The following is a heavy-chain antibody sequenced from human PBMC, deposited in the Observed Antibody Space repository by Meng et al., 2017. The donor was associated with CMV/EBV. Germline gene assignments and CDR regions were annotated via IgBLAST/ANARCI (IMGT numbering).Heavy chain of an antibody. D-gene: IGHD2-2*02. CDR3: ARSIPDEAIPGQETGWFDP. J-gene: IGHJ5*02. CDR2: IIPIFGKA. CDR1: GGTFSSYA. Sequence: SVKVSCKASGGTFSSYAISWVRQAPGQGLEWMGGIIPIFGKANYAQKFQGRVTITTDESTSTAYMELSSLRSEDTAVYYCARSIPDEAIPGQETGWFDPWGQGTLVTVSS. V-gene: IGHV1-69*05.